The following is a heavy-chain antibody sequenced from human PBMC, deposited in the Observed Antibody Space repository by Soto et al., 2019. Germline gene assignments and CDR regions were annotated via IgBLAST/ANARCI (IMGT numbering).Heavy chain of an antibody. J-gene: IGHJ4*02. D-gene: IGHD1-26*01. CDR2: LSNTGRRT. V-gene: IGHV3-23*01. CDR3: ATEMGATQGPFDN. CDR1: VFPFGANA. Sequence: EVQVLESGGGLVQPGGSLRLSCVVSVFPFGANAMSWVRQAPGKGLEWVSGLSNTGRRTSYADSVKGRFNISRDNSENTVYRQMNSLRVEDTAVYYCATEMGATQGPFDNWGQGTLVTVSS.